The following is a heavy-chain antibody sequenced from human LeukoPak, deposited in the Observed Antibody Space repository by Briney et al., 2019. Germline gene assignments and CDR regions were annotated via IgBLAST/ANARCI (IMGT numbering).Heavy chain of an antibody. CDR3: ARDRYYYDSSGYSQSPFDY. CDR1: GYTFTSYG. V-gene: IGHV1-18*01. D-gene: IGHD3-22*01. J-gene: IGHJ4*02. CDR2: ISAYNGNT. Sequence: ASVKVSCKASGYTFTSYGISWVRQAPGQGLEWMGWISAYNGNTNYAQKLHGRVTMTTDTSTSTAYMELRSLRSDDTAVYYCARDRYYYDSSGYSQSPFDYWGQGTQSPSAQ.